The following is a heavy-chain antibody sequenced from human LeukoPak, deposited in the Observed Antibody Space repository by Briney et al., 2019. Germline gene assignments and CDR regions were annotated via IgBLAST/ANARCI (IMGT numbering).Heavy chain of an antibody. D-gene: IGHD1-14*01. Sequence: PGGTLRLSCAASGFTFSSYEMNWVRQAPGKGLEWVSYISSSGSTIYYADSVKGRFTISRDNAKNSLYLQMNSLRAEDTAVYYCAREVQTGAAGNAFDIWGQGTMVTVSS. CDR2: ISSSGSTI. CDR3: AREVQTGAAGNAFDI. V-gene: IGHV3-48*03. CDR1: GFTFSSYE. J-gene: IGHJ3*02.